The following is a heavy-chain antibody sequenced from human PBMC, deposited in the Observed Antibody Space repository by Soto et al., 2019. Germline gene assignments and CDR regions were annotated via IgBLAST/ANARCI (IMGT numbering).Heavy chain of an antibody. CDR3: ARDFAIQAGWFDP. Sequence: EVQLVESGGGLVQPGGSLSLSCAVSGITVNSNYMSWVRQAPGKGLEWVSIIYTDGTTVYAGSVKDRFTISRDISKNILYLQMNSLRVEDTAVYYCARDFAIQAGWFDPWGQGTLVTVSS. CDR1: GITVNSNY. V-gene: IGHV3-66*01. CDR2: IYTDGTT. D-gene: IGHD2-21*01. J-gene: IGHJ5*02.